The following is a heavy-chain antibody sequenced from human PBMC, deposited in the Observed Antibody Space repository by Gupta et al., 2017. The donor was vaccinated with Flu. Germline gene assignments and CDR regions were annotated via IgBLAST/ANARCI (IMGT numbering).Heavy chain of an antibody. Sequence: SGMRVSWIRQPPGKALEWLARIDWDDDKFYRTSRKTRLTISKDTSKNQVVLTMTNMGPVXTXTYYCAXPHGSSDWSYFDYWGQGILVPVSS. D-gene: IGHD6-19*01. J-gene: IGHJ4*02. V-gene: IGHV2-70*04. CDR2: IDWDDDK. CDR1: SGMR. CDR3: AXPHGSSDWSYFDY.